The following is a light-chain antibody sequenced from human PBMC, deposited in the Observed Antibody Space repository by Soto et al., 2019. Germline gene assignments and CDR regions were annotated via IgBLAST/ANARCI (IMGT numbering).Light chain of an antibody. CDR2: VAS. Sequence: DIQMTQSPSSLSASVGDTVTITCRASQTVSTFLNWYQQKPGKVPKPLIYVASSLQSGVPSRFSGSGFGTDFTLTISSLQPDDFATYYCQQTYTTPPTFGQGTKVEIK. V-gene: IGKV1-39*01. CDR1: QTVSTF. J-gene: IGKJ1*01. CDR3: QQTYTTPPT.